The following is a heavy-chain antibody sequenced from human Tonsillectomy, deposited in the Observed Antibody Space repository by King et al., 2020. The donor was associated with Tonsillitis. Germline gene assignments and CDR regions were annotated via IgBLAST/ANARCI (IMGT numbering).Heavy chain of an antibody. CDR3: ARCYCSGGSCYDDGNYFDS. CDR2: ISSSSSYI. CDR1: GFIFSSYS. V-gene: IGHV3-21*01. D-gene: IGHD2-15*01. J-gene: IGHJ4*02. Sequence: VQLVESGGGLVKPGGSLRLSCAASGFIFSSYSMHWVRQAPGKGLEWVSSISSSSSYIYYADSVKGRFTISRDNAKNSLYLQMNGLRADDSAMYYCARCYCSGGSCYDDGNYFDSWGQGTLVTVSS.